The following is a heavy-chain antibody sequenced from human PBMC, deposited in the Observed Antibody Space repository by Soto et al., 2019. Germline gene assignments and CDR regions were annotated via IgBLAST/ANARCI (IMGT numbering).Heavy chain of an antibody. D-gene: IGHD2-15*01. Sequence: QMQLVQSGPEVKKPGTSVKVSCKASGFTFTSSAVQWVRQARGQRLEWIGWIVVGSGNTNYAQKFQERVTINRDMSTSTAYMELSSLRSEDTAVYYCAPDPFSVGDYWGQGTLVSVFS. J-gene: IGHJ4*02. CDR1: GFTFTSSA. CDR2: IVVGSGNT. V-gene: IGHV1-58*01. CDR3: APDPFSVGDY.